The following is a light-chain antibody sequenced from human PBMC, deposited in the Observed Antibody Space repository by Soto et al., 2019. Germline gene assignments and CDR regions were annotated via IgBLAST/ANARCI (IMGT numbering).Light chain of an antibody. CDR3: QSYDSSLSGVV. V-gene: IGLV1-40*01. J-gene: IGLJ2*01. Sequence: QSVLTQPPSVSGAPGQRVTISCTGSSSNIGAGYDVHWYRQLPGTAPRLLIQGNSNRPSGVPDRFSGSRSGTSASLAITGLQAEDEADYYCQSYDSSLSGVVFGGGTKLTVL. CDR2: GNS. CDR1: SSNIGAGYD.